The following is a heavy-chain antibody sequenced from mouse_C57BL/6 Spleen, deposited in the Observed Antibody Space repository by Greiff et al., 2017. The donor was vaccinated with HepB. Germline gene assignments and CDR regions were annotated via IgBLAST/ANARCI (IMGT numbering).Heavy chain of an antibody. CDR2: IDPSDSYT. V-gene: IGHV1-50*01. CDR3: ARKGYGNSWFAY. D-gene: IGHD2-1*01. Sequence: QVQLQQPGAELVKPGASVKLSCKASGYTFTSYWMQWVKQRPGQGLEWIGEIDPSDSYTNYNQKFKGKATLTVDTSSSTAYMQLSSLTSEDSAVYYCARKGYGNSWFAYWGQGTLVTVSA. J-gene: IGHJ3*01. CDR1: GYTFTSYW.